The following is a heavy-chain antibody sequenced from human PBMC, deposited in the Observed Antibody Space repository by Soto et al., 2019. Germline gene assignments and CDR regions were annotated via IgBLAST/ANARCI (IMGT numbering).Heavy chain of an antibody. J-gene: IGHJ6*02. V-gene: IGHV1-69*06. CDR3: AKGYGSGSYGYYYYGMDV. CDR2: IIPIFGTA. Sequence: SVKVSCKASGVTFSSYAISWVRQAPGQGLEWMGGIIPIFGTANYAQKFQGRVTITADKSTSTAYMELSSLRSEDTAVYYCAKGYGSGSYGYYYYGMDVWGQGTTVTV. D-gene: IGHD3-10*01. CDR1: GVTFSSYA.